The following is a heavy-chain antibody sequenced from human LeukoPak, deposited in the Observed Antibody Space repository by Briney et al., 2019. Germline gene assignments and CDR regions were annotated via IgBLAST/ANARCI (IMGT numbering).Heavy chain of an antibody. CDR3: ARDRGPGVGATGYYFHY. Sequence: SETLSLTSTVSGYSISSGYYWGWIRQPPGKGLEWIGSIYHSGSTYYDPSLKTRVTISVDTSKNQFSLKLSSVTAADTAVYYCARDRGPGVGATGYYFHYWGQGTLVTVSS. CDR1: GYSISSGYY. CDR2: IYHSGST. V-gene: IGHV4-38-2*02. D-gene: IGHD1-26*01. J-gene: IGHJ4*02.